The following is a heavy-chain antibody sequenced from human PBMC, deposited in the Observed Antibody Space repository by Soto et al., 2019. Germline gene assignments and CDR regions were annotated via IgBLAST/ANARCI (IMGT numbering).Heavy chain of an antibody. D-gene: IGHD2-15*01. V-gene: IGHV3-23*01. Sequence: GGSLRLSCAASGFTFKSYAMSWVRQAPGKGLEWVSSVTGSGDRTNYGDSVKGRFTISRDNSKNTVYLQMNSLRAEDTAVYYCAKDRPNKYCSGGSCYSVYMDVWGKGTTVTVSS. CDR2: VTGSGDRT. CDR3: AKDRPNKYCSGGSCYSVYMDV. J-gene: IGHJ6*03. CDR1: GFTFKSYA.